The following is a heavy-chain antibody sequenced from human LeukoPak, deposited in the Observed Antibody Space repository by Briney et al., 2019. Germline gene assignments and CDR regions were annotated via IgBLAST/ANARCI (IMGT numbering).Heavy chain of an antibody. V-gene: IGHV4-4*09. Sequence: NPSETLSLTCTVSGGSISTYSWNWIRQPPGKGLEWIGRIYTSGTTNYNPSLGRRVTISVDTSINQLSLKLSSVTAADTAVYYCARRVQEARSIGSANWLDPWGQGILVTVSS. CDR1: GGSISTYS. D-gene: IGHD3-10*01. CDR2: IYTSGTT. J-gene: IGHJ5*02. CDR3: ARRVQEARSIGSANWLDP.